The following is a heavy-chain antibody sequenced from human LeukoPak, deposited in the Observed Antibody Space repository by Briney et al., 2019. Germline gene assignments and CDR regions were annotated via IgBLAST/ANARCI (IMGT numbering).Heavy chain of an antibody. D-gene: IGHD6-19*01. Sequence: SETLSLTCSASGGSISSGSYYWNWIRQPAGKGLEWGGRIYTRGSTNYNPSLKSRVAMSLDTSQNQISLKLSSVTAADTAVYYCTRDGAPYSTGWYSWGQGTLVIVSS. CDR1: GGSISSGSYY. CDR3: TRDGAPYSTGWYS. J-gene: IGHJ5*02. V-gene: IGHV4-61*02. CDR2: IYTRGST.